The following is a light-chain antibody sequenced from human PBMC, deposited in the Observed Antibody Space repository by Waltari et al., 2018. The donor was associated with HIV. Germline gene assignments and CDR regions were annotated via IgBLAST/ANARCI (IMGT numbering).Light chain of an antibody. CDR1: TSDVGSYDL. J-gene: IGLJ2*01. V-gene: IGLV2-23*02. CDR2: EVN. Sequence: QSALTQPASVSGSPGPSITISCTGTTSDVGSYDLVSWYQQFPGKAPKLIIFEVNRRPSGISNRFSGSKSGNTASLTISGLQAEDEAHYYCCSYAGSGTSDVLFGGGTKLTVL. CDR3: CSYAGSGTSDVL.